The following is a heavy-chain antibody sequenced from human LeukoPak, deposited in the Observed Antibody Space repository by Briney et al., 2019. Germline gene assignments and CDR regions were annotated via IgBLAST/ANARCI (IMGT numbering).Heavy chain of an antibody. J-gene: IGHJ5*02. Sequence: SETLSLTCTVSGGSISSSSYYWGWIRQPPGKGLEWIGRIYYSGSTYYNPSLKSRVTISVDTSKNQFSLKLSSVTAADTAVYYCAREARPPDSWFDPWGQGTLVTVSS. CDR2: IYYSGST. CDR1: GGSISSSSYY. V-gene: IGHV4-39*07. CDR3: AREARPPDSWFDP. D-gene: IGHD6-6*01.